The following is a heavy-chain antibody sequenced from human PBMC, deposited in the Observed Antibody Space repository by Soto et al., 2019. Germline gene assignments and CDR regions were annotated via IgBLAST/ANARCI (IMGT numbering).Heavy chain of an antibody. CDR3: ARDAPEGYCSSTSCYGYGMDV. CDR2: ISSSSSYI. J-gene: IGHJ6*02. CDR1: GFTFTSYT. V-gene: IGHV3-21*01. Sequence: SLRLSCAASGFTFTSYTMNWVRQAPGKGLEWVSSISSSSSYIYYADSVKGRFTISRDNAKNSLYLQMNSLRAEDTAVYYCARDAPEGYCSSTSCYGYGMDVWGQGTTVTVSS. D-gene: IGHD2-2*01.